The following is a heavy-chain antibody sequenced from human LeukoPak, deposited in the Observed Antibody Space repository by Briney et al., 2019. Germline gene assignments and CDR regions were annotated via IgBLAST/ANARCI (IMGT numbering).Heavy chain of an antibody. D-gene: IGHD2-2*01. CDR1: GFSFSGYS. J-gene: IGHJ4*02. V-gene: IGHV3-21*01. CDR3: ARGRGCSSMSCYPDY. CDR2: ISPSRSYI. Sequence: GGSLRLSCVASGFSFSGYSINWVRQAPGKGLEWVSSISPSRSYIYYADSVKGRFTISRDNAKNSLYLQVNSLRAEDTAVYYCARGRGCSSMSCYPDYWGQGTLVTVSS.